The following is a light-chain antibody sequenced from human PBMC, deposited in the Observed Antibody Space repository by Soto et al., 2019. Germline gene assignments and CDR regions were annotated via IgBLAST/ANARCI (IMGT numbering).Light chain of an antibody. CDR1: QSLAYSDGNTY. J-gene: IGKJ2*01. Sequence: DVVMTQSPLSLPVTLGQPASISCRSSQSLAYSDGNTYLNWFQQRPGHSPRRLIYKVSNRDSGHLDRFSGSGSVTDFTLKISRVEAEDVGVYYCGQGTRWPPYTVGQGTKLEIK. V-gene: IGKV2-30*01. CDR3: GQGTRWPPYT. CDR2: KVS.